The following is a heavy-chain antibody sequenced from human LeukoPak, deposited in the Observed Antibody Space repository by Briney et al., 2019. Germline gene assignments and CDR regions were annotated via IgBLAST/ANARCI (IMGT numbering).Heavy chain of an antibody. D-gene: IGHD6-13*01. Sequence: ASVKVSCKASGGTFRSYAISWVRQAPGQGLEWMGGIIPIFGTASYAQELQGRVTITADKSTSTAYMELSSLRSEDTAVYFCARTRSKQQLDDAFDLWGRGTMVIVSS. CDR2: IIPIFGTA. CDR1: GGTFRSYA. J-gene: IGHJ3*01. V-gene: IGHV1-69*06. CDR3: ARTRSKQQLDDAFDL.